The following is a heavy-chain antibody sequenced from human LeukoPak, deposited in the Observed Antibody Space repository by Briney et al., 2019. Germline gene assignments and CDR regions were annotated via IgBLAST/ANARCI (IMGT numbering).Heavy chain of an antibody. J-gene: IGHJ3*02. D-gene: IGHD5-18*01. CDR2: INGDGSTL. Sequence: GGSLRLSCAASGFIFSRYWMHWVRQAPGKGLVWVSRINGDGSTLSYADSVKGRFTISRDNAKNTLYLQMNSLRAEDTAVYYCAKAGDTAMVKGAFDIWGQGTMVTVSS. V-gene: IGHV3-74*01. CDR1: GFIFSRYW. CDR3: AKAGDTAMVKGAFDI.